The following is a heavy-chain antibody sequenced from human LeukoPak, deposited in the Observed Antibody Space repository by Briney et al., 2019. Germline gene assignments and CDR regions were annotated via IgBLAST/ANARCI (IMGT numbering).Heavy chain of an antibody. V-gene: IGHV3-23*01. CDR2: ISGGGAST. J-gene: IGHJ4*02. CDR3: AKDVRSVATIIAN. CDR1: GFTFIDYA. D-gene: IGHD5-12*01. Sequence: PGGSLRLSCAASGFTFIDYAMSWVRRAPGKGLGWVSGISGGGASTYYADSVKGRFTISRDNSKNTVYLQMSSLRAEDTALYYCAKDVRSVATIIANWGQGTLVTVSS.